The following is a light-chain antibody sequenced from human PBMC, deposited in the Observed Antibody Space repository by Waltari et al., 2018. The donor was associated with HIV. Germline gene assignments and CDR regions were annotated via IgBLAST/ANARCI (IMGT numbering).Light chain of an antibody. Sequence: HSLLTQPPSVSGAPGQRVTISCTGSSSHLGAGSDVPWYQKYPGTAPKLLIFQNINRPSGVPDRFSGSKSVTSASLVITGLQAEDEADYYCQSYDRRLMWGFGGGTSLTV. CDR3: QSYDRRLMWG. CDR2: QNI. CDR1: SSHLGAGSD. V-gene: IGLV1-40*01. J-gene: IGLJ2*01.